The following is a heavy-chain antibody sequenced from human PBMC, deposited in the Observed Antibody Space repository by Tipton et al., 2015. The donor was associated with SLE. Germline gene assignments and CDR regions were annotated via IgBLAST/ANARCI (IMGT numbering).Heavy chain of an antibody. V-gene: IGHV5-51*03. CDR3: AITRGQGVIRPLAFDM. CDR1: GYSFTNYW. Sequence: VQLVQSGAEVKKPGESLKISCKGSGYSFTNYWIGWVRQMPGKGLEWMGIIYPGDSDTRYSPSFQGQVAISADKSIRSAYLQWSSVKASDTGMYYCAITRGQGVIRPLAFDMWGQGTMVTVSS. CDR2: IYPGDSDT. D-gene: IGHD3-10*01. J-gene: IGHJ3*02.